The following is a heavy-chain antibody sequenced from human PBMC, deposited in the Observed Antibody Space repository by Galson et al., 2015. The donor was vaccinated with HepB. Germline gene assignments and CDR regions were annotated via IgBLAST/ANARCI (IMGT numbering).Heavy chain of an antibody. CDR1: GGTFSSYP. CDR2: INPILRVP. D-gene: IGHD6-25*01. CDR3: AGPIAAADSENWFDP. V-gene: IGHV1-69*02. J-gene: IGHJ5*02. Sequence: SVKVSCKASGGTFSSYPVSWVRQAPGQGLEWVGKINPILRVPQYAPKFQGRVTITADKSTNTAYMELSSLTSDDTAIYYCAGPIAAADSENWFDPWGQGTLVTVSS.